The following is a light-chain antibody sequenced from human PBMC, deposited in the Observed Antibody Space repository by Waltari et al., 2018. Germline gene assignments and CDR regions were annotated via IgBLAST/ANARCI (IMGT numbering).Light chain of an antibody. CDR2: YDS. J-gene: IGLJ2*01. CDR3: QVSDSTADLVV. V-gene: IGLV3-21*04. Sequence: SYVLTQPPSVSVAPGETSRITCGGDNIGGYSVHWYQQKPGQAPVLVLYYDSNRPSGIPEGFSGSNFGNTATLTISRVEAGDEADYYCQVSDSTADLVVFGGGTKLTVL. CDR1: NIGGYS.